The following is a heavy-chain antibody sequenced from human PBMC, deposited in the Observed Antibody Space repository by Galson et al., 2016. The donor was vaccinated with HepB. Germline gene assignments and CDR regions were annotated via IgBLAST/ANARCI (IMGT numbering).Heavy chain of an antibody. CDR1: GYTFSNYA. V-gene: IGHV1-3*01. J-gene: IGHJ4*02. D-gene: IGHD3-22*01. CDR2: ISAGSGDT. Sequence: SVKVSCKASGYTFSNYAIYWLRQAPGQRLEWMGRISAGSGDTQYSQKFQGRVTITRDTSASTVYMDLNSLRSEDTAVYYCARDRDSSSYYSLDYWGQGTPVTVSS. CDR3: ARDRDSSSYYSLDY.